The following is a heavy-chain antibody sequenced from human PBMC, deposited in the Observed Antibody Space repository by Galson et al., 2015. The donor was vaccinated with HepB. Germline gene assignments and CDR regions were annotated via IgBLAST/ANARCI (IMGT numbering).Heavy chain of an antibody. CDR1: GFTFSNAW. D-gene: IGHD1-1*01. J-gene: IGHJ4*02. CDR2: IKSKTDGGTT. CDR3: TTDRGKVYWNDNPDY. V-gene: IGHV3-15*01. Sequence: SLRLSCAASGFTFSNAWMSWVRQAPGKGLEWVGRIKSKTDGGTTDYAAPVKGRFTISRDDSKNTLYLQMNSLKTEDTAVYYCTTDRGKVYWNDNPDYWGQGTLVTVSS.